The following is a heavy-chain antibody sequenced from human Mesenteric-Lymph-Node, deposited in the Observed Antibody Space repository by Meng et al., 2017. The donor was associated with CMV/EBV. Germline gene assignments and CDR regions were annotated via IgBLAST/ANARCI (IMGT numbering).Heavy chain of an antibody. CDR2: IDGREGGGT. D-gene: IGHD3-3*01. CDR3: AKEYDFWSGYYIDY. V-gene: IGHV3-23*01. CDR1: AFSFSTYA. J-gene: IGHJ4*02. Sequence: SAFSFSTYAMSWVRQAPGKGLEWVSTIDGREGGGTAYADSVKGRFTISRDNSKNTLYLQMNSLRAEDTGVYYCAKEYDFWSGYYIDYWGQGTLVTVSS.